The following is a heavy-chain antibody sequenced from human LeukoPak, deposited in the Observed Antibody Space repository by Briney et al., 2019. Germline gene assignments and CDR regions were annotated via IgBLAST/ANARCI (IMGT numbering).Heavy chain of an antibody. D-gene: IGHD2-2*02. CDR3: ARDWSYCSRTSCYNYFDY. Sequence: SETLSLTCTVSGGSISSYYWSWIRQPAGKGLEWIGRIYTSGSTNYNPSLKSRVTMSVDTSKHQFSLKLSSVTAADTAVYYCARDWSYCSRTSCYNYFDYWGQGTLVTVSP. CDR2: IYTSGST. CDR1: GGSISSYY. J-gene: IGHJ4*02. V-gene: IGHV4-4*07.